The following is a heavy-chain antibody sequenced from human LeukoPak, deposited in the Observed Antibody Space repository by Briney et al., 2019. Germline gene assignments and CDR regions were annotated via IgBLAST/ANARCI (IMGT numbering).Heavy chain of an antibody. J-gene: IGHJ4*02. Sequence: GESLRLSCAASGFIFSDYVMIWVRQATGKGLEWVSGITASGDRTYYADSVKGRFTMSRDNSKNTVYLQMDSLRVDDTAVYYCARRDIVVVVSASDYWGQGTLVTVSS. D-gene: IGHD2-15*01. CDR3: ARRDIVVVVSASDY. CDR1: GFIFSDYV. V-gene: IGHV3-23*01. CDR2: ITASGDRT.